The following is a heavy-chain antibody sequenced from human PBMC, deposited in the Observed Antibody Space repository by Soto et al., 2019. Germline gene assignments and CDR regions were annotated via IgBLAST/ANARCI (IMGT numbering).Heavy chain of an antibody. CDR1: GGTFSSYT. CDR3: ARVSEEGHYYGSGRYDY. CDR2: IIPILGIA. J-gene: IGHJ4*02. Sequence: QVQLVQSGAEVKKPGSSVKVSCKASGGTFSSYTISWVRQAPGQGLEWMGRIIPILGIANYAQKFQGRVTITADKSTSTAYMELSSLRSEDTAVYYCARVSEEGHYYGSGRYDYWGQGTLVTVSS. D-gene: IGHD3-10*01. V-gene: IGHV1-69*02.